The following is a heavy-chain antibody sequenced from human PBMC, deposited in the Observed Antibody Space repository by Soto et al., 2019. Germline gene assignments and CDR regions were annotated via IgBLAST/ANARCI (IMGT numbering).Heavy chain of an antibody. CDR3: ATTYYDILSGYPNYYYYHMYV. Sequence: ASVKVSCKVSGYTLTELSMHWVRQAPGKGLEWMGGFDPEDGETIYAQKFQGRVTMTEDTSTDTAYMELSSLRSEDTAVYYCATTYYDILSGYPNYYYYHMYVSGKGTTVPVSS. CDR1: GYTLTELS. J-gene: IGHJ6*03. V-gene: IGHV1-24*01. D-gene: IGHD3-9*01. CDR2: FDPEDGET.